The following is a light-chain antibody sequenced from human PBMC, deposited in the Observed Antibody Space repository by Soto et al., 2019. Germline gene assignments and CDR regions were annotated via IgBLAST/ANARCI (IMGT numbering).Light chain of an antibody. CDR3: QLYGSSPLYT. Sequence: EIVLTQSPATLSLSPGERATLSCGARQSVSSSYLAWYQQKPGLAPRLLIYDAFRRATGVPDRFSGTGSGTDFTLTISRLEPEDFAVYFCQLYGSSPLYTFGQGTKVEIK. CDR1: QSVSSSY. J-gene: IGKJ2*01. CDR2: DAF. V-gene: IGKV3D-20*01.